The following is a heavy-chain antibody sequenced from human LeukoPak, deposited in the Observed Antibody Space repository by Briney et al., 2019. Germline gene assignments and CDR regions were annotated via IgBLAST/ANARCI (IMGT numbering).Heavy chain of an antibody. CDR3: ARVSGWWQLSDPWYFDL. J-gene: IGHJ2*01. Sequence: PGGSLRLSCAASGFTFSSYEMNWVRQAPGKGLEWVSYISSSGSTIYYADSVKGRFTISRDNAKNSLYLQMNSLRAEDTAVYYCARVSGWWQLSDPWYFDLWGRGTRVTVSS. CDR2: ISSSGSTI. D-gene: IGHD2-15*01. V-gene: IGHV3-48*03. CDR1: GFTFSSYE.